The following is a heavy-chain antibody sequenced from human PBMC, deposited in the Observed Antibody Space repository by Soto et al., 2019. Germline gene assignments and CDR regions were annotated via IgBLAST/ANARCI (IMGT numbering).Heavy chain of an antibody. V-gene: IGHV3-30*18. Sequence: QVQLVESGGGVVQPGRSLRLSCAASGFTFSSYGMHWVRQAPGKGLEWVAVISYDGSNKYYADSVKGRFTISRDNSKNTLYLQMNSLRAEDTAVYYCAKDWIAVAGPYGMDVWGQGTTVTVSS. D-gene: IGHD6-19*01. CDR3: AKDWIAVAGPYGMDV. CDR2: ISYDGSNK. CDR1: GFTFSSYG. J-gene: IGHJ6*02.